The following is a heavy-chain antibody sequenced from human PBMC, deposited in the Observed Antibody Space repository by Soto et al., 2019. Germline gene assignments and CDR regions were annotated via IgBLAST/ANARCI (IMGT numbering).Heavy chain of an antibody. D-gene: IGHD3-22*01. V-gene: IGHV3-30-3*01. J-gene: IGHJ4*02. CDR2: ISYDGSNK. Sequence: GGSLRLSCAASGFTFSSYAMHWVRQALGKGLEWVAVISYDGSNKYYADSVKGRFTISRDNSKNTLYLQMNSLRAEDTAVYYCARQDSSGYYYFDYWGQGTLVTVSS. CDR1: GFTFSSYA. CDR3: ARQDSSGYYYFDY.